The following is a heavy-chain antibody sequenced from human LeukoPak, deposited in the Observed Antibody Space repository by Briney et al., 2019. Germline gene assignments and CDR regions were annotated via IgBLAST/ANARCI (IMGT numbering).Heavy chain of an antibody. D-gene: IGHD6-19*01. CDR2: INHSGST. V-gene: IGHV4-34*01. CDR3: ARELAVAGTVTHRFDP. J-gene: IGHJ5*02. CDR1: GGSFSGYY. Sequence: PSETLSLTCAVYGGSFSGYYWSWIRQPPGEGLEWIGEINHSGSTNYNPSLKSRVTISVDTSKNQLSLKLTSVTAADTALYYCARELAVAGTVTHRFDPWGQGTLVTVSS.